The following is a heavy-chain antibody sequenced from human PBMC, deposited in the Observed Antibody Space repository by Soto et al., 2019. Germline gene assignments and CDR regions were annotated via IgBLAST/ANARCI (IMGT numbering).Heavy chain of an antibody. CDR1: GYTFSGFY. J-gene: IGHJ4*02. V-gene: IGHV1-2*02. Sequence: ASVKVSCKASGYTFSGFYMHWVRQAPGQGLEWMGWINSNSGGTKSAEKFQGRVTMTRDTSISTAYMELSRLTSDDTAVYYCASAAVTGTAGLDFWGQGTQVTVSS. D-gene: IGHD6-19*01. CDR2: INSNSGGT. CDR3: ASAAVTGTAGLDF.